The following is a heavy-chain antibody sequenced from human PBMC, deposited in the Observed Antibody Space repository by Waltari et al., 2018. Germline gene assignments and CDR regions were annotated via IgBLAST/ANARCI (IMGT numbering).Heavy chain of an antibody. CDR2: IIPSCGTA. CDR3: AREGGRYSSSWYDKGGNY. CDR1: GGTFSSYA. J-gene: IGHJ4*02. Sequence: QVQLVQSGAEVKKPGSSVKVSCKASGGTFSSYAISWVRQAPGQGLEWMGGIIPSCGTANYAQKFQGRVTITADESTSTAYMERSSLRSEDTAVYYGAREGGRYSSSWYDKGGNYWGQGTLVTVSS. V-gene: IGHV1-69*12. D-gene: IGHD6-13*01.